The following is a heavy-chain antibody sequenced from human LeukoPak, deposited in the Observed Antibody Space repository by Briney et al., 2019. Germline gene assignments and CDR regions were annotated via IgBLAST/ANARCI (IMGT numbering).Heavy chain of an antibody. D-gene: IGHD1/OR15-1a*01. CDR3: ARDVIGNNFYGMDV. CDR1: GFTFSSYA. V-gene: IGHV3-66*01. CDR2: IYSSGST. J-gene: IGHJ6*02. Sequence: PGGSLRLSCAASGFTFSSYAMSWVRQAPGKGLEWLSIIYSSGSTYYADSVKGRFTISRDNSKNTLYLQMNSLRADDTAVYYCARDVIGNNFYGMDVWGQGTTVTVSS.